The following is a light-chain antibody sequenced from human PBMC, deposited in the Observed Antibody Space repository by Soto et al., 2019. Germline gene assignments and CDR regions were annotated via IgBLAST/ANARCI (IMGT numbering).Light chain of an antibody. CDR1: QSGTNNY. J-gene: IGKJ1*01. CDR3: QQYGTSPRT. CDR2: GAS. V-gene: IGKV3-20*01. Sequence: EIGLTQSPGTLPLSPGERATLSCRASQSGTNNYLAWYQQRPGQAPRLLIYGASSRATVIPDRFSGSGSGTDFTLSISRLEPEDFAVYYCQQYGTSPRTFGQGTKVEIK.